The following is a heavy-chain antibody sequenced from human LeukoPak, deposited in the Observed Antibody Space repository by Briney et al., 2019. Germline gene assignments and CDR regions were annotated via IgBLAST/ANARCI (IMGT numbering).Heavy chain of an antibody. Sequence: GGSMRLSCTASGFTIGDYAMSWVRQAPGKGLEWVGFIRSKAYGGTTEYAASVKGRFTISRDDSKSIAYLQMNSLKTEDTAVYYCTRDSPSAYCGGDCYSAWGQGTLVTVSS. D-gene: IGHD2-21*02. J-gene: IGHJ5*02. CDR2: IRSKAYGGTT. CDR1: GFTIGDYA. CDR3: TRDSPSAYCGGDCYSA. V-gene: IGHV3-49*04.